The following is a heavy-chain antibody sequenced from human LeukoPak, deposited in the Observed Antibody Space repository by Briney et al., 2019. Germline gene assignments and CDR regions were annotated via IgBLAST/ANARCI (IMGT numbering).Heavy chain of an antibody. CDR3: ASWSPSIADY. CDR2: IIPIFGTA. J-gene: IGHJ4*02. Sequence: GASVKVSCKASGGTFSSYAISWVRQAPGQGLEWMGGIIPIFGTANYAQKFQGRVTITADESTSTAYMELSSLRSEDTAVCYCASWSPSIADYWGQGTLVTVSS. CDR1: GGTFSSYA. D-gene: IGHD6-6*01. V-gene: IGHV1-69*13.